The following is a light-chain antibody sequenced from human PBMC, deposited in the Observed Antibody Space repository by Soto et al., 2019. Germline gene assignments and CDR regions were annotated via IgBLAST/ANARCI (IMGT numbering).Light chain of an antibody. Sequence: EVVLTQSPGTLSLSPGERVTLSCRASQSVSSRLAWYHQKPGQAPRLLISGASSRATGIPDRFSGSGSGTDFTLTISRLEPEDFALYYCQHYVERSPITFGQGTRLQI. CDR1: QSVSSR. CDR3: QHYVERSPIT. V-gene: IGKV3-20*01. J-gene: IGKJ5*01. CDR2: GAS.